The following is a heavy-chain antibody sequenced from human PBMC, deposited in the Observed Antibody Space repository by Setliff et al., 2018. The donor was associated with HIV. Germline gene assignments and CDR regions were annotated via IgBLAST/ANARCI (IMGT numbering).Heavy chain of an antibody. V-gene: IGHV1-3*03. J-gene: IGHJ3*02. CDR3: ARPYYSPAFDI. CDR1: GYTFSTYS. Sequence: ASVKVSCKASGYTFSTYSLHWVRQAPGQSLEWMGWINVGKGDTKYSQAFQDRITITRDTSANTAYMELSSLRSEDTAVYYCARPYYSPAFDIWGQGTMVTVS. D-gene: IGHD3-10*01. CDR2: INVGKGDT.